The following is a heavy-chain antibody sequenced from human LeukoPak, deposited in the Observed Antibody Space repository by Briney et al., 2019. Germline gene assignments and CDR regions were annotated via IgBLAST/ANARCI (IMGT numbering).Heavy chain of an antibody. CDR3: ARGASEAEDH. V-gene: IGHV1-2*02. J-gene: IGHJ4*02. CDR1: GYTFTGYY. CDR2: INPNSGGT. Sequence: ASVKVPCKASGYTFTGYYMHWVRQAPGQGLEWMGWINPNSGGTNYAQKSQGRVTMTRDTSISTAYMELSRLRSDDTAVYYCARGASEAEDHWGQGTLVTVSS.